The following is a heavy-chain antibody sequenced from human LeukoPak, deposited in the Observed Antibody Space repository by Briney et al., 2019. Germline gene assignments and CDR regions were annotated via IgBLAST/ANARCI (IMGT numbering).Heavy chain of an antibody. V-gene: IGHV3-49*04. CDR3: ARDQKHYYDSSGLRRAR. CDR2: IRSKAYGGTT. Sequence: GGSLRLSCTASGFTFGDYGMSWVRQAPGKGLEWVGFIRSKAYGGTTEYAASVKGRFTISRDDSKSIAYLQMNSLKTEDTAVYYCARDQKHYYDSSGLRRARWGQGTLVTVSS. J-gene: IGHJ4*02. D-gene: IGHD3-22*01. CDR1: GFTFGDYG.